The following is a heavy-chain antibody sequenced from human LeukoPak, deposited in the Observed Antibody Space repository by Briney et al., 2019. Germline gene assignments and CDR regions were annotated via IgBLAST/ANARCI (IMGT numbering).Heavy chain of an antibody. D-gene: IGHD3-16*01. CDR3: ARERGGSKLSGLYGRDYYYMDV. V-gene: IGHV4-59*01. Sequence: SETLSLTCTVSGGSISRYYWSWIRQPPGKGLEWIGYIYYSGSTNYNPSLESRLTISVATSKNPFSLKLSSVPAADTAVYFWARERGGSKLSGLYGRDYYYMDVWGKGTTVTVSS. CDR2: IYYSGST. CDR1: GGSISRYY. J-gene: IGHJ6*03.